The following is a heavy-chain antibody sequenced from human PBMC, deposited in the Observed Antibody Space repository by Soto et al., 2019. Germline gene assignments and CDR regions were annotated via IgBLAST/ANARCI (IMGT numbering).Heavy chain of an antibody. CDR2: INPNSGGT. CDR1: GYTFTDYY. Sequence: ASVKVSCKAFGYTFTDYYVHWVRQAPGQGLEWMGWINPNSGGTNYAQKFQGWVAMTRDTSISTAYMEVSSLKSDDTAVYYCARERVPGATRPDYYYYGMDVWGQGTTVTVSS. D-gene: IGHD2-2*01. J-gene: IGHJ6*02. CDR3: ARERVPGATRPDYYYYGMDV. V-gene: IGHV1-2*04.